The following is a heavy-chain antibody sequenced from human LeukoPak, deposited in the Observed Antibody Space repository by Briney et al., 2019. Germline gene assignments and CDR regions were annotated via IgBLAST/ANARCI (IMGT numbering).Heavy chain of an antibody. CDR2: IYYSGST. CDR3: ARDHDYVWGSYSI. D-gene: IGHD3-16*01. Sequence: SETLSLTCTVSGGSISSSSYYWGWIRQPPGKGLEWIGSIYYSGSTYYNPSLKSRVTISVDTSKNQFSLKLSSVTAADTAVYYCARDHDYVWGSYSIWGQGTMVTVSS. V-gene: IGHV4-39*02. CDR1: GGSISSSSYY. J-gene: IGHJ3*02.